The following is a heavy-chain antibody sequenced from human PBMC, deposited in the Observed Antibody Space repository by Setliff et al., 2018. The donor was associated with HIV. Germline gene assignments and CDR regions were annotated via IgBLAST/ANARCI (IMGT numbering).Heavy chain of an antibody. CDR2: IYYSGST. V-gene: IGHV4-59*01. J-gene: IGHJ3*02. D-gene: IGHD5-18*01. Sequence: SETLSLTCTVSGGSISSYYWSWIRQPPGKGLEWIGYIYYSGSTNYNPSLKSRVTISVDTSKNQFSLKLSSVTAADTAAYYCARVGLGGYSYVGAFDIWGQGTMVTVSS. CDR1: GGSISSYY. CDR3: ARVGLGGYSYVGAFDI.